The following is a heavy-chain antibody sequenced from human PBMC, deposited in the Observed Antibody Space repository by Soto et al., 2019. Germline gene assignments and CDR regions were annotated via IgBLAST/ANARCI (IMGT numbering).Heavy chain of an antibody. CDR1: GGSISSGGYY. D-gene: IGHD3-22*01. Sequence: QVQLQESGPGLVKPSQTLSLTCTVSGGSISSGGYYWSWIRQHPGKGLEGIGYIYYSGRTYYNPSRKTRVTISVDSSKNQCSRKLSSVTAADTAVYYCARDRPLPDSSGYYYVQAAFDIWGQGTMVTVSS. J-gene: IGHJ3*02. CDR2: IYYSGRT. V-gene: IGHV4-31*03. CDR3: ARDRPLPDSSGYYYVQAAFDI.